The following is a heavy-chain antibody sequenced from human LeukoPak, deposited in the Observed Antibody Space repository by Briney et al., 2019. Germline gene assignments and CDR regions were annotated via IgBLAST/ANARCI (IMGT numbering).Heavy chain of an antibody. Sequence: PGGSLRLSCAASGFTFSSYAMSWVRQAPGKGLEWVSAISGSGGSTYYAASVKGRFTISRDNSKNTLYLQMNSLGAEDTAVYYCAKDQEAITMVRGELDYWGQGTLVTVSS. CDR2: ISGSGGST. CDR1: GFTFSSYA. CDR3: AKDQEAITMVRGELDY. J-gene: IGHJ4*02. V-gene: IGHV3-23*01. D-gene: IGHD3-10*01.